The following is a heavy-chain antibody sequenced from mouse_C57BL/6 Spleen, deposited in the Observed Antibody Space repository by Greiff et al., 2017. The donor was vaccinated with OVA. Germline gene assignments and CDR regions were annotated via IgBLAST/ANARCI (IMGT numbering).Heavy chain of an antibody. V-gene: IGHV1-81*01. CDR1: GYTFTSYG. J-gene: IGHJ2*01. CDR3: ARLDSNPYYFDY. D-gene: IGHD2-5*01. CDR2: IYPRSGNT. Sequence: VQLQQSGAELARPGASVKLSCKASGYTFTSYGISWVKQRTGQGLEWIGEIYPRSGNTYYNEKFKGKATLTADKSSSTAYMELRSLTSEDSAVYFCARLDSNPYYFDYWGQGTTLTFSS.